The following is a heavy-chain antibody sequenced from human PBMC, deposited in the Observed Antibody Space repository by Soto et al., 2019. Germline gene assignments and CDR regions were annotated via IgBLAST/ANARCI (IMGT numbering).Heavy chain of an antibody. Sequence: QVQLQESGPGLVKPSDTLSLTCAVSGYSISSSNWWGWIRQPPGKGLEWIGYIYYSGTTYYNPSRKSRVTMSVDTSKNQFSLKLTSVTAVDTAVYYCASREIPGPIDYWGQGTLVTVSS. CDR1: GYSISSSNW. D-gene: IGHD1-26*01. CDR2: IYYSGTT. CDR3: ASREIPGPIDY. J-gene: IGHJ4*02. V-gene: IGHV4-28*01.